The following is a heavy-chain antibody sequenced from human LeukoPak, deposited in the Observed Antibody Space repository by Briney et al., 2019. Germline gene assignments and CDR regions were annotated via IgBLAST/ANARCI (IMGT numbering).Heavy chain of an antibody. CDR3: ARVMVRGVIYVDY. D-gene: IGHD3-10*01. CDR1: GGSISSSSYY. Sequence: SETLSLTCTVSGGSISSSSYYWGWIRQPPGKGLEWIGSIYYSGSTYYNPSLKSGVTISVDTSKNQFSLKLSSVTAADTAVYYCARVMVRGVIYVDYWGQGTLVTVSS. CDR2: IYYSGST. J-gene: IGHJ4*02. V-gene: IGHV4-39*07.